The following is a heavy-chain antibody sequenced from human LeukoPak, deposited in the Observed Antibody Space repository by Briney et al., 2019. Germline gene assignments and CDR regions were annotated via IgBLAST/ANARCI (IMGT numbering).Heavy chain of an antibody. CDR2: IYYSGST. Sequence: PSETLSLTCTVSGGSISRYYWSWIRQPPGKGLEWIGCIYYSGSTNYNPSLKSRVTLSVNTSKNQFSLKLSSVTAADTALYYCARHHWSGYPAFDYWGQGTLVTVSS. V-gene: IGHV4-59*08. CDR3: ARHHWSGYPAFDY. D-gene: IGHD3-3*01. CDR1: GGSISRYY. J-gene: IGHJ4*02.